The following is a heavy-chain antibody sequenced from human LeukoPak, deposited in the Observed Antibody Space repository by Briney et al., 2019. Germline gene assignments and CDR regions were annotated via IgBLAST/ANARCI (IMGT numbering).Heavy chain of an antibody. CDR1: GGSISSSSYY. J-gene: IGHJ4*02. D-gene: IGHD6-19*01. CDR2: IYYSGST. V-gene: IGHV4-39*01. CDR3: ARRDSSGWSRFDY. Sequence: SETLSLTCTVSGGSISSSSYYWGWIRQPPGKGLEWIGSIYYSGSTYYNPSLKSRVTISVDTSKNQFSLKLSSVTAADTAVYYCARRDSSGWSRFDYWGQGTLVTVSS.